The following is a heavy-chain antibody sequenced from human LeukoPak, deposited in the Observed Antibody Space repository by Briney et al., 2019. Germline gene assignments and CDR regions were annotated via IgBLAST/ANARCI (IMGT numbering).Heavy chain of an antibody. D-gene: IGHD3-16*02. J-gene: IGHJ6*02. V-gene: IGHV4-34*01. Sequence: SETLSLACDVSGGPFRAFYWSWIRQPPGKGLEWIGEVNHSGGTNYSPSLKSRVTISLDTSKNQFSLKVNSVTAADTAVYYCATRKSRGIIGHCYSGMDVWGQGTTVTVSS. CDR1: GGPFRAFY. CDR2: VNHSGGT. CDR3: ATRKSRGIIGHCYSGMDV.